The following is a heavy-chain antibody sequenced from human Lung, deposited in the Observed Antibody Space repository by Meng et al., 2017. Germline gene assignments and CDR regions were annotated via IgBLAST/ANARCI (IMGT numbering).Heavy chain of an antibody. J-gene: IGHJ4*02. CDR3: ARGPTTMAHDFDY. D-gene: IGHD5-24*01. CDR1: VASLSDYH. CDR2: IKHSVGT. V-gene: IGHV4-34*04. Sequence: VRFQMWGAELWKRGEQLSFTAVVSVASLSDYHLSWSRRPPEKGLGWFGEIKHSVGTNNNPSLESRATISVDTSQNNLSMRLSSVTAADSAVYYCARGPTTMAHDFDYWGQGTLVTVSS.